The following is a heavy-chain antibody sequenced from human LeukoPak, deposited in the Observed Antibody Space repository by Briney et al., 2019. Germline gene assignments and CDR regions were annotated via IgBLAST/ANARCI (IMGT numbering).Heavy chain of an antibody. CDR1: GYIFTHYW. Sequence: GESLKISCKGSGYIFTHYWIGWVRQMPGKGLEWMGIIDTRYSPSFQGQVLISADKSISTAYLHWGSLKASDTAMYFCARRRSPTSDAVDIWGQGTMVTVS. CDR2: IDT. V-gene: IGHV5-51*01. CDR3: ARRRSPTSDAVDI. J-gene: IGHJ3*02.